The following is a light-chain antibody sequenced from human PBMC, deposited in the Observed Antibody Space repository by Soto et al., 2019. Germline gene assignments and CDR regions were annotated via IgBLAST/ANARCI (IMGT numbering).Light chain of an antibody. Sequence: DIQMTQSPSSLSASVGDRVTITCRASQSLSSYLNWYQQKPGKAPKLLIYAASSLQSGVPSRFSGSGSGTDFTLTISSLQPEDFATYYCQQSYSTPWLTFGGGTKVEIK. CDR1: QSLSSY. V-gene: IGKV1-39*01. CDR2: AAS. J-gene: IGKJ4*01. CDR3: QQSYSTPWLT.